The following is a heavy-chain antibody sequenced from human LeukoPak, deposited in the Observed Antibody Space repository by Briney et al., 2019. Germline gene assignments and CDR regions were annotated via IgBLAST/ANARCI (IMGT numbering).Heavy chain of an antibody. CDR1: GYTFTGYY. Sequence: ASVKVSCKASGYTFTGYYMHWVRQAPGQGLEWMGWINPNSGGTNYAQKFQGWVTMTRDTSTSTVYMELSSLRSDDTAVYYCAREGLAATGLDYWGQGTLVTVSS. D-gene: IGHD6-13*01. CDR3: AREGLAATGLDY. J-gene: IGHJ4*01. CDR2: INPNSGGT. V-gene: IGHV1-2*04.